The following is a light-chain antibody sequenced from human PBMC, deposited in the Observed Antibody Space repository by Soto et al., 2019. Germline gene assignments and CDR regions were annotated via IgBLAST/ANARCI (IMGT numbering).Light chain of an antibody. Sequence: QSALTQPASVSGSPGQSITISCTGTSSDVGGYIYVSWYQQHPGKAPKLMIYEVSNRPSGVSNRFSGSKSGNTASLTISGLQADDEADYYCSSFTSSRTPYVFGTGTKVTVL. CDR3: SSFTSSRTPYV. CDR2: EVS. CDR1: SSDVGGYIY. V-gene: IGLV2-14*01. J-gene: IGLJ1*01.